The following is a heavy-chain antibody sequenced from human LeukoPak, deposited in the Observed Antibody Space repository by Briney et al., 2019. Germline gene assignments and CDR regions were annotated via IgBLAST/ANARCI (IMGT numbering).Heavy chain of an antibody. CDR3: ARGYCSSTSCYDHGYYYYMDV. D-gene: IGHD2-2*01. CDR2: IIPIFGTA. Sequence: SVQVSCKASGGTFSSYAISWVRPAPGQGLEWMGGIIPIFGTANYAQKFQGRVTITTDESTSTAYMELSSLRSEDTAVYYCARGYCSSTSCYDHGYYYYMDVWGKGTTVTVSS. J-gene: IGHJ6*03. CDR1: GGTFSSYA. V-gene: IGHV1-69*05.